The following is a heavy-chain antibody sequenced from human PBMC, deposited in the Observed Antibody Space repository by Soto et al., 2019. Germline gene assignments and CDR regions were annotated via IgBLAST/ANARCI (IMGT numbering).Heavy chain of an antibody. D-gene: IGHD3-10*01. CDR1: GFAFSSYA. Sequence: QVQLVQSGAEVKKPGSSVKVSCKASGFAFSSYAMHWVRQAPGQRPEWMGYINGGSTNTKYSETFRGRVPINRDTAATTDYMELSILISEDTAVYYCVRGGGSGSYLLDYWGQGTLVTVSS. J-gene: IGHJ4*02. V-gene: IGHV1-3*01. CDR3: VRGGGSGSYLLDY. CDR2: INGGSTNT.